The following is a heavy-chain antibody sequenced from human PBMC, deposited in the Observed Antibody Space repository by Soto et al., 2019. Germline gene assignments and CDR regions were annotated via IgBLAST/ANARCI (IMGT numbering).Heavy chain of an antibody. CDR1: GFTFNNYA. D-gene: IGHD2-21*01. CDR2: ISGSGGSP. V-gene: IGHV3-23*01. Sequence: GGSLRLSCAASGFTFNNYAMTWVRQAPGKGLEWVSTISGSGGSPYYADSVKGRFTISRDNSKNTLYLQMNSLRAEDTAVYYCAKDGYAPITYCGGDCYRYYFDYWGQGTLVTVSS. CDR3: AKDGYAPITYCGGDCYRYYFDY. J-gene: IGHJ4*02.